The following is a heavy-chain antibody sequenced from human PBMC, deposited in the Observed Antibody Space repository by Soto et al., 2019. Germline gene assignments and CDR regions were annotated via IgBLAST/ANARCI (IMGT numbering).Heavy chain of an antibody. J-gene: IGHJ5*02. CDR2: IYYSGST. Sequence: PSETLCLTCTVSGGSIGSSSYYWGWIRQPPGKGLEWIGTIYYSGSTYYNPSLKSRVTISVDTSKNQFSLKLSSVTAADTAVYYCASKNSSWGQGTLVTVSS. CDR3: ASKNSS. D-gene: IGHD2-15*01. CDR1: GGSIGSSSYY. V-gene: IGHV4-39*01.